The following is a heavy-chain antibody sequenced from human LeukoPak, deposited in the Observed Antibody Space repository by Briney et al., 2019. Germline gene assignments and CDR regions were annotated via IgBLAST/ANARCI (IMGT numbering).Heavy chain of an antibody. D-gene: IGHD1-26*01. Sequence: GGSLRLSCAASGFTFSSYRMNWVRQAPGKGLEWVSSISSSSSYIYYADSVKGRFTISRDNAKNSLYLQMNSLRAEDTAVYYCASAEWELHLDYWGQGTLVTVSS. CDR1: GFTFSSYR. CDR3: ASAEWELHLDY. V-gene: IGHV3-21*01. CDR2: ISSSSSYI. J-gene: IGHJ4*02.